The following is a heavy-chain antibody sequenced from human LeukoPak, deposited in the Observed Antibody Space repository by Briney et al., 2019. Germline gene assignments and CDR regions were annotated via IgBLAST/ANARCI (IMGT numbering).Heavy chain of an antibody. CDR1: GESFSGYY. Sequence: ESSETLSLTCAVYGESFSGYYWSWIRQPPGKGLEWIGEINHSGSTNCNPSLKSRLTMSVDTSKNQFSLKLSSVTAADTAVYYCARENDYGDYVDYWGQGTLVTVSS. CDR2: INHSGST. V-gene: IGHV4-34*01. CDR3: ARENDYGDYVDY. J-gene: IGHJ4*02. D-gene: IGHD4-17*01.